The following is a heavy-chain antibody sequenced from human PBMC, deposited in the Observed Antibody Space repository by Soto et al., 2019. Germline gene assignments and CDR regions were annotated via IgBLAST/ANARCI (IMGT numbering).Heavy chain of an antibody. CDR2: IYYSGTT. J-gene: IGHJ4*02. Sequence: QVQLQESGPGLVKPSETLSLSCTVSGISLGSGGYYWSWIRQQPGEGLDWIGYIYYSGTTFQNPSLKSRVSMSIDLSKNQFSLKLSSVTAADTAVYYCARVGPPYDYYDSDNYYPRAYFDYWGQGTLVTVSS. CDR3: ARVGPPYDYYDSDNYYPRAYFDY. D-gene: IGHD3-22*01. V-gene: IGHV4-31*03. CDR1: GISLGSGGYY.